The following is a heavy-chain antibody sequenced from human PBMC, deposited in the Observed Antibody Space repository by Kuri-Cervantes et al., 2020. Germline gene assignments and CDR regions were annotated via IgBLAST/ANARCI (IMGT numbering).Heavy chain of an antibody. V-gene: IGHV4-34*01. CDR3: ARSRGVDIVATSNGGAVDY. Sequence: GSLRLSCAVYGGSFSGYYWSWIRQPPGKGLEWIGEINHSGSTNYNPSLKSRVTISVDTSKNQFPLKLSSVTAADTAVYYCARSRGVDIVATSNGGAVDYWGQGTLVTGSS. CDR2: INHSGST. CDR1: GGSFSGYY. D-gene: IGHD5-12*01. J-gene: IGHJ4*02.